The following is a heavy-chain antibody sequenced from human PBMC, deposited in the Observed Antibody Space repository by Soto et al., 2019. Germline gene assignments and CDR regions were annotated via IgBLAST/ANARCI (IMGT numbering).Heavy chain of an antibody. J-gene: IGHJ5*02. CDR2: INHSGST. D-gene: IGHD3-3*01. CDR1: GGSFSGYY. Sequence: QVQLQQWGAGLLKPSETLSLTCAVYGGSFSGYYWSWIRQPPGKGLEWIGEINHSGSTNSNPSLKSRITISVDTSKNRFPPKLSSVTAADSAVYYSARRFCSGYFAVSRDANWFDPWGHGSPVTVS. CDR3: ARRFCSGYFAVSRDANWFDP. V-gene: IGHV4-34*01.